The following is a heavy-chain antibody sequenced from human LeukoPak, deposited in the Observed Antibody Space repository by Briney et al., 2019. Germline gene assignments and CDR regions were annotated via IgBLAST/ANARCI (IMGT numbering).Heavy chain of an antibody. CDR3: ATLAAAIDY. CDR2: IWYDGSNK. D-gene: IGHD6-13*01. CDR1: GFTFSSYG. Sequence: GGSLRLSCAASGFTFSSYGMHWVRQAPGKGLEWVAVIWYDGSNKYYADSVKGRFTISRDNSKNTLYLQMNSLRAKDTAVYYCATLAAAIDYWGQGTLVTVSS. J-gene: IGHJ4*02. V-gene: IGHV3-33*01.